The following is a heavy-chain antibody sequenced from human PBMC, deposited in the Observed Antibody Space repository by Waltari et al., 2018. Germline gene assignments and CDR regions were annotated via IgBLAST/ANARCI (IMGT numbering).Heavy chain of an antibody. CDR2: FDPEDGET. CDR3: ATKFSGTYYKLYAFDI. CDR1: GYTLSELS. V-gene: IGHV1-24*01. D-gene: IGHD1-26*01. J-gene: IGHJ3*02. Sequence: QVHLVQSGAEVKKPGASVKVSCKVSGYTLSELSMHWVRQAPGKGLEWMGGFDPEDGETIYAQNFQGRVTMTEDTSTDTAYMELTSLRSADTAVFYCATKFSGTYYKLYAFDIWGQGTMVTVSS.